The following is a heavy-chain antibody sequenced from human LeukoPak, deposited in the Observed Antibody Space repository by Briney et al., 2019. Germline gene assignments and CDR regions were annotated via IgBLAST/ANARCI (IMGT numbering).Heavy chain of an antibody. J-gene: IGHJ4*02. D-gene: IGHD6-19*01. CDR1: GYTFNGYY. Sequence: ASVKVSCKASGYTFNGYYKHWVRQAPGQGLEWMGWINPNSGGTNYAQKFQGRVTMTRDTSISTAYMELSRLRSDDTAMYYCARSSGWKYNIDYRGQGTLVTVSS. CDR3: ARSSGWKYNIDY. CDR2: INPNSGGT. V-gene: IGHV1-2*02.